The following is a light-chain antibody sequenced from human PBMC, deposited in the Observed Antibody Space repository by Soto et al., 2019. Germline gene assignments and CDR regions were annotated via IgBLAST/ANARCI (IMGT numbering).Light chain of an antibody. Sequence: EIVLTQSPGNLYLSPGERATLSCRASQSVSSSYLAWYQQKPGQAPRPLIYGASSRAIGIPDRFSGSGSGTDFTLTISRLEPEDFAVYYCQQYGSSPWTFGQGTKVEIK. CDR3: QQYGSSPWT. CDR2: GAS. J-gene: IGKJ1*01. V-gene: IGKV3-20*01. CDR1: QSVSSSY.